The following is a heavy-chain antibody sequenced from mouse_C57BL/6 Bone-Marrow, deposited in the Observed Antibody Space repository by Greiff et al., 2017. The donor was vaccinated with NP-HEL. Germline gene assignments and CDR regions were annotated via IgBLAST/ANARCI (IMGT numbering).Heavy chain of an antibody. D-gene: IGHD2-3*01. CDR2: INPSNGGT. J-gene: IGHJ2*01. CDR1: GYTFTSYW. CDR3: ARKPWDGYPYFDY. V-gene: IGHV1-53*01. Sequence: VQLQQPGTELVKPGASVKLSCKASGYTFTSYWMHWVKQRPGQGLEWIGNINPSNGGTNYNEKFKSKATLTVDKSSSTAYMQLSSLTSEDSAVYYCARKPWDGYPYFDYWGQGTTLTVSS.